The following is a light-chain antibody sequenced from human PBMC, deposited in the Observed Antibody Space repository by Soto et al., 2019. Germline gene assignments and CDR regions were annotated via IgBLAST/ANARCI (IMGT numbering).Light chain of an antibody. CDR1: QSVSGW. CDR2: DAS. J-gene: IGKJ1*01. Sequence: DIQMTQSPSTLSASVGDRVTITCRASQSVSGWLAWYQQKPGRAPKLLIYDASTLESGVPSRFSGSGSGTEFTLTISNLQPDDFAIYYCQQYNSYSTFGQGTKVDIK. V-gene: IGKV1-5*01. CDR3: QQYNSYST.